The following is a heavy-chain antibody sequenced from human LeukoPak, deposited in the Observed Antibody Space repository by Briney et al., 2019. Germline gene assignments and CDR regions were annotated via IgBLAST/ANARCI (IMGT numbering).Heavy chain of an antibody. CDR3: ARDNVDYGGNSLYYYGMDV. Sequence: GGSLRLSCAASGFTFSSYAMSWVRQAPGKGLEWVSSISSSSSYIYYADTVKGRFTISRDNAKNSLYLQMNSLRAEDTAVYYCARDNVDYGGNSLYYYGMDVWGQGTTVTVSS. CDR2: ISSSSSYI. J-gene: IGHJ6*02. CDR1: GFTFSSYA. V-gene: IGHV3-21*01. D-gene: IGHD4-23*01.